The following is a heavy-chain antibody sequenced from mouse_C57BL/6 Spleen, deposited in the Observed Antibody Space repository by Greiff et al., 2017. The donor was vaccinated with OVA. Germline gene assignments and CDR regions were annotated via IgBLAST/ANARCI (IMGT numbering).Heavy chain of an antibody. J-gene: IGHJ4*01. Sequence: EVQLQQSGPELVKPGASVKISCKASGYTFTDYYMNWVKQSHGKSLEWIGDINPNNGGTSYNQKFKGKATLTVDKSSSTAYMELRSLTSEDSAVYYCANMDAMDYWGQGTSVTVSS. CDR2: INPNNGGT. D-gene: IGHD1-1*02. CDR1: GYTFTDYY. V-gene: IGHV1-26*01. CDR3: ANMDAMDY.